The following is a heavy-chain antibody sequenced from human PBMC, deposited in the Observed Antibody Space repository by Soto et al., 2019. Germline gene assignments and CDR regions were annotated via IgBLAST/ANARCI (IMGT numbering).Heavy chain of an antibody. Sequence: PSETLSLTCTVSGGSISSYYWSWIRQPPGKGLEWIEYIYYSGSTNYNPSLKSRVTISVEKSKNQFSLKLSSVTAADTAVYYCARIATSSSWYVGRAFDXWGQGTMVTVS. D-gene: IGHD6-13*01. CDR3: ARIATSSSWYVGRAFDX. CDR1: GGSISSYY. CDR2: IYYSGST. J-gene: IGHJ3*02. V-gene: IGHV4-59*01.